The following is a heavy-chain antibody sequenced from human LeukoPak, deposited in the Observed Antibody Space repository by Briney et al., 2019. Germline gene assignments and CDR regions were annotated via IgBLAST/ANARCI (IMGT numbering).Heavy chain of an antibody. D-gene: IGHD6-19*01. CDR1: GFTFSSYE. Sequence: PGGSLRLSCAASGFTFSSYEMNWVRQAPGKGLEWVSYISSSGSTIYYADSVKGRFTISRDNAKNSPYLQMNSLRAEDTAVYYCAREGSGWYRYYYGMDVWGQGTTVTVSS. V-gene: IGHV3-48*03. J-gene: IGHJ6*02. CDR2: ISSSGSTI. CDR3: AREGSGWYRYYYGMDV.